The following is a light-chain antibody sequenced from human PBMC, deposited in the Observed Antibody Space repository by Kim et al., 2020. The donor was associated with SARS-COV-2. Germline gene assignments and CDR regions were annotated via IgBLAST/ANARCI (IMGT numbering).Light chain of an antibody. J-gene: IGLJ1*01. Sequence: ELTQPPSTSGTPGQRVTISCSGRSSNIGGNTVNWYQQVPGTAPKLLIHTNYQRPSGVPDRFSGSKSGTSASLAIRGLQSEDEADYYCAAWDDSLKGYVFGTGTKVTVL. V-gene: IGLV1-44*01. CDR1: SSNIGGNT. CDR3: AAWDDSLKGYV. CDR2: TNY.